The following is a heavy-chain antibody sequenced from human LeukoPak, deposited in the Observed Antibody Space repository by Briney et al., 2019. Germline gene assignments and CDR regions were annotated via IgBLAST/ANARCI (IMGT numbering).Heavy chain of an antibody. CDR1: GGSISSYY. Sequence: SETLSLTCTVSGGSISSYYWSWIRQPPGKGLEWIGYIYYSGSTNYNPSLKSRVTISVDTSKNQFSLKLSSVTAADTAVYYCARDLGLPVLRFLGPADYWGQGTLVTVSS. CDR3: ARDLGLPVLRFLGPADY. V-gene: IGHV4-59*12. D-gene: IGHD3-3*01. CDR2: IYYSGST. J-gene: IGHJ4*02.